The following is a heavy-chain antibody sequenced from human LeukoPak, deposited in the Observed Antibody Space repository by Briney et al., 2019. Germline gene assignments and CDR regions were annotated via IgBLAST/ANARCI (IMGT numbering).Heavy chain of an antibody. Sequence: SVKVSCKASGFTFTSSAMQWVRQARGQRLEWIGWIVVGSGNTNYAQKFQERVTITRDMSTSTAYMELSSLRSEDTAVYYCAAADGYNPIGWFDPWGQGTLVTVSS. CDR3: AAADGYNPIGWFDP. D-gene: IGHD5-24*01. V-gene: IGHV1-58*02. CDR2: IVVGSGNT. CDR1: GFTFTSSA. J-gene: IGHJ5*02.